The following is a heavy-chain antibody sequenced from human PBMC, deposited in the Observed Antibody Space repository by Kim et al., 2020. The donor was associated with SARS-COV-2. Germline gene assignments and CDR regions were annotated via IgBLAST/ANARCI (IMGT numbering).Heavy chain of an antibody. D-gene: IGHD2-15*01. Sequence: ASVKVSCKASGYTFTSYGISWVRQAPGQGLEWMGWISAYHGNTNYAQKPQGRVTMTTDTSTSTAYMELRSLRSDDTAVYYCARDPAVIQNWFDPWGQGTLVTVSS. CDR3: ARDPAVIQNWFDP. J-gene: IGHJ5*02. CDR1: GYTFTSYG. CDR2: ISAYHGNT. V-gene: IGHV1-18*01.